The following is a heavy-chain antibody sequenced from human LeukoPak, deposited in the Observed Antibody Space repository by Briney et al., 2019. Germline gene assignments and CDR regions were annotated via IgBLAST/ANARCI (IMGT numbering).Heavy chain of an antibody. CDR1: GFTFKSYS. CDR2: ISSSSHI. Sequence: PGGSLTLSCAACGFTFKSYSMNLVRQAPGKGLALGSSISSSSHIYYADSVKGRFTISRYNAKNSLYLQNTSLSAEDTAVYYWARYGSGYDFDYWGQGTLVTVSS. V-gene: IGHV3-21*01. D-gene: IGHD5-12*01. J-gene: IGHJ4*02. CDR3: ARYGSGYDFDY.